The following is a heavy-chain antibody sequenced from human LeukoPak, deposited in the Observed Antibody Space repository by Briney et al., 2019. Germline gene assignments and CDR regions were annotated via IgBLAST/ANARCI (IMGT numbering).Heavy chain of an antibody. Sequence: SVKVSCKASGGTFSSYAISWVRQAPGQGLEWMGRIIPIFGTANYAQRFQGRVTITTDESTSTAYMELSSLRSEDTAVYYCARAIAFDYYYYYMDVWGKGTTVTVSS. CDR3: ARAIAFDYYYYYMDV. J-gene: IGHJ6*03. CDR2: IIPIFGTA. V-gene: IGHV1-69*05. CDR1: GGTFSSYA. D-gene: IGHD3-3*02.